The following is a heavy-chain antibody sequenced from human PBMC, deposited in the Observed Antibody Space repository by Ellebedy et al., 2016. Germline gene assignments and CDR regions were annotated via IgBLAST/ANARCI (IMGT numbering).Heavy chain of an antibody. CDR1: GFTFNIYA. CDR2: ISGNGGST. J-gene: IGHJ4*02. D-gene: IGHD3-3*01. Sequence: GESLKISXAASGFTFNIYAMSWVRQDPGRGLEWVSAISGNGGSTYYADSVKGRFTISRDNSKNTLYLQMTSLRAEDTAIYYCARTDLDFWGGSIDYWGQGTLVTVSS. V-gene: IGHV3-23*01. CDR3: ARTDLDFWGGSIDY.